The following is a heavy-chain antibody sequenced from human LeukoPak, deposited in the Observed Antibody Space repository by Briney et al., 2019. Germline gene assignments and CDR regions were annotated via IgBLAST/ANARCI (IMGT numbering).Heavy chain of an antibody. CDR3: ARDSVVAAIQDYYYYGMDV. V-gene: IGHV1-18*01. CDR2: ISAYNGDT. J-gene: IGHJ6*02. CDR1: GYTFTSYG. D-gene: IGHD2-15*01. Sequence: ASVKVSCKASGYTFTSYGISWVRQAPGQGLEWMGWISAYNGDTNYAQKLQGRVTMTTDTSTSTAYMELWSLRSDDTAVYYCARDSVVAAIQDYYYYGMDVWGQGTTVTVSS.